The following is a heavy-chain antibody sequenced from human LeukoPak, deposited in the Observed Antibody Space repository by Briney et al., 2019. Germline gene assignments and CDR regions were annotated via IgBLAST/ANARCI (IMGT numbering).Heavy chain of an antibody. CDR3: ARSTYGGIAAADPPLDY. CDR1: GGSISSYY. D-gene: IGHD6-13*01. V-gene: IGHV4-4*07. CDR2: IYTSGST. J-gene: IGHJ4*02. Sequence: PSETLSLTCTDSGGSISSYYWSWIRQPAGKGLEWIGRIYTSGSTNYNPSLKSRVTMSVDTSKNQFSLKLSSVTAADTAVYYCARSTYGGIAAADPPLDYWGQGTLVTVSS.